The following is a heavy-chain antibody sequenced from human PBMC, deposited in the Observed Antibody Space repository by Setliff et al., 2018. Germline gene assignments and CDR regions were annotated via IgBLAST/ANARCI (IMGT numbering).Heavy chain of an antibody. CDR3: TTGYISGYYIGH. J-gene: IGHJ4*02. Sequence: PGGSLRLSCAAPELIFSHTWMNWVRQAPGKGLEWVGRIKGQTDGGTTDYAAPVKGRFSISRDDSKNTVYLRMNSLKTEDTAVYYCTTGYISGYYIGHWGRGTLVTVSS. CDR1: ELIFSHTW. V-gene: IGHV3-15*01. CDR2: IKGQTDGGTT. D-gene: IGHD6-19*01.